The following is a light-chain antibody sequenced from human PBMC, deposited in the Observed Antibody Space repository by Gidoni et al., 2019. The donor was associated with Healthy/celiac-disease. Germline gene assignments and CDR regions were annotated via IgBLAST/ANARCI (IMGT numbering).Light chain of an antibody. V-gene: IGKV1-5*03. Sequence: DIQMTQSPSTLSASVGDSVTITCRASKSISSWLAWYQQKPGKAPKLLIYKASSLESGVPSRFSGSGSGTEFTLNISSLQADDVAVYYCQQYNSYSGSFGQGTKLEIK. J-gene: IGKJ2*04. CDR2: KAS. CDR1: KSISSW. CDR3: QQYNSYSGS.